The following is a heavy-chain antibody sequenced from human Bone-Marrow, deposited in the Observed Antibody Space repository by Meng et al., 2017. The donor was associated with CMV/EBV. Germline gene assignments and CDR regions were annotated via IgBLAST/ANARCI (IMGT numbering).Heavy chain of an antibody. Sequence: GESLKISCAASGFTFSSYAMSWVRQAPGKGLEGVSAISGSGGSTYYANSVKGRFTISRDNSKNTLYLQMNSLRAEDTAVYYCARGRVCISSRYYLGPGAFDYWGQGTLVTVSS. CDR2: ISGSGGST. J-gene: IGHJ4*02. CDR1: GFTFSSYA. V-gene: IGHV3-23*01. CDR3: ARGRVCISSRYYLGPGAFDY. D-gene: IGHD6-13*01.